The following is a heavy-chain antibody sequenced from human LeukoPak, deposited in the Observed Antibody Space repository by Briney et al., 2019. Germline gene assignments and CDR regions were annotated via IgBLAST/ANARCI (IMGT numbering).Heavy chain of an antibody. D-gene: IGHD1-26*01. Sequence: GESLKISCTSSPYSFTSLWIGWVRQKPGKGLEWVGLVYAGDSDTIYSPSFQGQVTMSADKSTSTVYLHWSGLNASDTATYFCARQNRGGSHTTGYYFDYWGLGTLVTVSS. CDR1: PYSFTSLW. J-gene: IGHJ4*02. CDR3: ARQNRGGSHTTGYYFDY. V-gene: IGHV5-51*01. CDR2: VYAGDSDT.